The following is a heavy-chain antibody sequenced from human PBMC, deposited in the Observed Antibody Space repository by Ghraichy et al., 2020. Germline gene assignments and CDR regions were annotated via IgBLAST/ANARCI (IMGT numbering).Heavy chain of an antibody. Sequence: GGSLRLSCAASGFTLRHYAMSWVRQAPGRGLEWVSAISGAGTATYYADSVKGRFTISRDNSKNTLFLQMNSLRVDDTAVSYCAKARMAAAITDGYFDYWGQGTLVTVSS. CDR1: GFTLRHYA. CDR3: AKARMAAAITDGYFDY. V-gene: IGHV3-23*01. J-gene: IGHJ4*02. CDR2: ISGAGTAT. D-gene: IGHD6-25*01.